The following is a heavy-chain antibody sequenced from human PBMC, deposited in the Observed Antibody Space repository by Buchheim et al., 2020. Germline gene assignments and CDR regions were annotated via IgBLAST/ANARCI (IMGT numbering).Heavy chain of an antibody. V-gene: IGHV3-23*04. CDR1: GFTFSSYP. Sequence: EVQLVESGGGLVQPGGSPRLSCAASGFTFSSYPMSWVRQAPGKGLEWVSAISGSGAGTSYADSMKGRFTMSRDNSKNTLYLKMNSLRAEDTAVYYCAKNSVHGDWPEYWGQGTL. CDR3: AKNSVHGDWPEY. J-gene: IGHJ4*02. CDR2: ISGSGAGT. D-gene: IGHD4-17*01.